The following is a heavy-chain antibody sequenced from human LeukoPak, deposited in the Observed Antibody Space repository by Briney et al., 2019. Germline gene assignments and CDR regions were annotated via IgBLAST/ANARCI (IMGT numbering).Heavy chain of an antibody. D-gene: IGHD1-7*01. CDR3: ARDKLELLFDY. V-gene: IGHV3-30*02. J-gene: IGHJ4*02. CDR2: IRYDGSTK. Sequence: SGGSLRLSCAAAGSTFIIYGIQWVRQAAGKGLEWVTFIRYDGSTKYYADSVKGRFTISRDNSKMYLQMNGLRPEDTAVYYCARDKLELLFDYWGQGTLVTVSS. CDR1: GSTFIIYG.